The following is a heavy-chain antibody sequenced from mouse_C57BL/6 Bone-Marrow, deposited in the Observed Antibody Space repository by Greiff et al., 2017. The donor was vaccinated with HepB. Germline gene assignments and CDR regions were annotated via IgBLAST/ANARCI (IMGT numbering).Heavy chain of an antibody. D-gene: IGHD3-2*02. Sequence: QVQLQQPGAELVMPGASVKLSCKASGYTFTSYWMHWVKQRPGQGLEWIGEIDPSDSYTNYNQKFKGKSTLAVDKSSSTAYMQLSSLTSEDSAVYYWARDAAQASYAMDYWGQGTSVTVSS. CDR1: GYTFTSYW. CDR2: IDPSDSYT. J-gene: IGHJ4*01. V-gene: IGHV1-69*01. CDR3: ARDAAQASYAMDY.